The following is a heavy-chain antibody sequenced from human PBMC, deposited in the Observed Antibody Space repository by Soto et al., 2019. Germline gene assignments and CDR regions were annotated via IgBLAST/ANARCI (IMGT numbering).Heavy chain of an antibody. V-gene: IGHV3-9*01. CDR2: INWKSDI. CDR3: ARGPEGFHPLSNNWFDP. Sequence: RRLSCAVSGFTFDDNAMHWVRQAPEKGLEWVSGINWKSDIGYADSVKGRFTISRDNAENSLYLQMNSLRAEDTAVYYCARGPEGFHPLSNNWFDPWGQGTPVTVSS. CDR1: GFTFDDNA. J-gene: IGHJ5*02. D-gene: IGHD3-10*01.